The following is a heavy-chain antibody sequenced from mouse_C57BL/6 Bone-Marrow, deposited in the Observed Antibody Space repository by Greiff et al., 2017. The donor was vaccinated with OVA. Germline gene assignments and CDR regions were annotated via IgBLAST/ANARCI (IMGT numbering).Heavy chain of an antibody. CDR1: EYEFPSHD. V-gene: IGHV5-2*01. Sequence: EVKVVESGGGLVQPGESLKLSCESNEYEFPSHDMSWVRKTPEKRLALVAAINSDGGSTYYPDTMERRFIISRDNTKKTLYLQMSSLRSEDTAFFYYYAMDYWGQGTSVTVSS. J-gene: IGHJ4*01. CDR2: INSDGGST. CDR3: YAMDY.